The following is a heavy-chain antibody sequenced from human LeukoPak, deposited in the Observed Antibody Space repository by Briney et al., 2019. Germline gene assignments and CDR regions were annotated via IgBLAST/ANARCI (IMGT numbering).Heavy chain of an antibody. CDR2: INHSGST. D-gene: IGHD3-22*01. CDR1: GGAFSGYY. J-gene: IGHJ4*02. V-gene: IGHV4-34*01. CDR3: AGDSSGYQVELCY. Sequence: PSETLSLTCAVYGGAFSGYYWSWIRQPPGKGLEWIGEINHSGSTNYNPSLKSRVTISVDTSKNQFSLKLSSVTAADTAVYYCAGDSSGYQVELCYWGQGTLVTVSS.